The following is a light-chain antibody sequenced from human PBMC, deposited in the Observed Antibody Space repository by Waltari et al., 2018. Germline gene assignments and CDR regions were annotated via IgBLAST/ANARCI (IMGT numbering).Light chain of an antibody. CDR2: GTS. V-gene: IGKV1-17*02. CDR1: QGIRND. J-gene: IGKJ3*01. Sequence: DIQMSQSPSSLSASVCNRVTITCRASQGIRNDLGWYQQKPEKAPKRLIYGTSSVQTGVPSRFSGSGSGTEFTLTIDNLQPEDVATYYCLQYNAYPRTFGPGTKVDI. CDR3: LQYNAYPRT.